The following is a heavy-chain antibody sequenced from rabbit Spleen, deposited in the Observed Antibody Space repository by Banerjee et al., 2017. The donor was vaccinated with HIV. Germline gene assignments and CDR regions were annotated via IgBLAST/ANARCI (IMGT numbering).Heavy chain of an antibody. CDR2: IDPVFGFT. V-gene: IGHV1S7*01. J-gene: IGHJ4*01. CDR3: ARDGAGSSYFNL. D-gene: IGHD8-1*01. CDR1: GFDFSSYY. Sequence: QSLEESGGDLVKPGGSLKLSCKASGFDFSSYYMNWVRQAPGKGLEWIGYIDPVFGFTYYASWVNGRFTISSHNAQNTLYLQLNSLTAADTATYFCARDGAGSSYFNLWGPGTLVTVS.